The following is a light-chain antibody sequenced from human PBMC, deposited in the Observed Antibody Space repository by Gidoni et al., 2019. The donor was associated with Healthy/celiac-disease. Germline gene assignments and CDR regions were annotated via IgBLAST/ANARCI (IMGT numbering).Light chain of an antibody. CDR3: QQYNSYSYT. CDR2: DAS. Sequence: DIQMPQSPSTLSESVGARVTWYQQKPGKAPKLLIYDASSLESEVPSRFSGSGSGTEFTLTISSLQPDDFATYYCQQYNSYSYTFGQGTKLEIK. J-gene: IGKJ2*01. V-gene: IGKV1-5*01.